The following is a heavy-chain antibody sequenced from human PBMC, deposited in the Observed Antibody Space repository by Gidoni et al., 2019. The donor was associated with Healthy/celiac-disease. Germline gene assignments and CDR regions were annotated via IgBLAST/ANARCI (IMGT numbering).Heavy chain of an antibody. V-gene: IGHV2-5*02. CDR2: IYWDDDK. J-gene: IGHJ5*02. CDR1: GFSLTTSAVG. Sequence: QITLKESGPTQVKPTQTLTLTCTFSGFSLTTSAVGVGWIRQPPGKALEWLALIYWDDDKRYSPSLKSRLTITKDTSKNQVVLTMTNMDPVDTAKYYCAHKEGYCSSTSCYNWFDPWGQGTLVTVSS. D-gene: IGHD2-2*01. CDR3: AHKEGYCSSTSCYNWFDP.